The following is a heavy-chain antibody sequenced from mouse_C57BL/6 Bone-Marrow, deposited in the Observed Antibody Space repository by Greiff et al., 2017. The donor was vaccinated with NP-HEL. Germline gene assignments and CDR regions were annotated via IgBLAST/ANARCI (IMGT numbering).Heavy chain of an antibody. D-gene: IGHD1-1*02. Sequence: EVHLVESGGDLVKPGGSLKLSCAASGFTFSSYGMSWVRQTPDKRLEWVATISSGGSYTYYPDSVKGRFTISRDNAKNTLYLQMSSLKSEDTAMYYCARHCGTWYFDVWGTGTTVTVSS. CDR3: ARHCGTWYFDV. V-gene: IGHV5-6*01. J-gene: IGHJ1*03. CDR2: ISSGGSYT. CDR1: GFTFSSYG.